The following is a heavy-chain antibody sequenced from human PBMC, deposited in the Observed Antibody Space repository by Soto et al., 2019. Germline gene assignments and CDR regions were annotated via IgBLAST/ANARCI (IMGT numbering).Heavy chain of an antibody. CDR2: IYYSGST. Sequence: QLQLQESGPGLVKPSETLSLTCTVSGGSISSSSYYWGWIRQPPGKGLEWIGSIYYSGSTYYNPSLKSRVTISVDTSKNQFSLKLSSVTAADTAVYYCARQDIVVVPAAPPDRRAVAGTMDYWGQGTLVTVSS. J-gene: IGHJ4*02. CDR3: ARQDIVVVPAAPPDRRAVAGTMDY. V-gene: IGHV4-39*01. CDR1: GGSISSSSYY. D-gene: IGHD2-2*01.